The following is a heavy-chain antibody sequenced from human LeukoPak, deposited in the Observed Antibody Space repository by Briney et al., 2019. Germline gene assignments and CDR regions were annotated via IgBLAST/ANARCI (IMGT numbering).Heavy chain of an antibody. CDR3: ARVLLTYCYGSGSQKFSYFDP. CDR2: IYYSVST. V-gene: IGHV4-39*07. CDR1: GGSLSSSRYY. D-gene: IGHD3-10*01. J-gene: IGHJ5*02. Sequence: SETLFLACTVYGGSLSSSRYYWGWFRQPPGKGLDWTGRIYYSVSTYYNSYLKSRGPRSVDPSQHEWSLTLSSVTAADSAVHYCARVLLTYCYGSGSQKFSYFDPWGQGTLVTVSS.